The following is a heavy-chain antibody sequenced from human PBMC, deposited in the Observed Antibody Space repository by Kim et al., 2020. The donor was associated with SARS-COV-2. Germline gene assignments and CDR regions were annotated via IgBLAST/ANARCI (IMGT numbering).Heavy chain of an antibody. D-gene: IGHD3-10*01. Sequence: GGSLRLSCAASGFTFDDYAMHWVRQAPGKGLEWVSLISGDGGSTYYADSVKGRFTISRDNSKNSLYLQMNSLRTEDTALYYCAKDNLYWGYGSGSSLFDYWGQGTLVTVSS. CDR1: GFTFDDYA. J-gene: IGHJ4*02. CDR3: AKDNLYWGYGSGSSLFDY. CDR2: ISGDGGST. V-gene: IGHV3-43*02.